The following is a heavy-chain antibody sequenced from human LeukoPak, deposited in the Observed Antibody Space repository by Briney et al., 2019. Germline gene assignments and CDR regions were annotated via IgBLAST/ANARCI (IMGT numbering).Heavy chain of an antibody. CDR2: ISYSGST. Sequence: PSETLSLTCTVSGGSVSSYYWSWIRQPPGKGLEWIGYISYSGSTKYNPSLKSRVTISVDTSKNQFSLKVTSLTAADTAVYYCARGLTGTTSIFQYWGQGTLVTVSS. V-gene: IGHV4-59*02. D-gene: IGHD1-7*01. CDR3: ARGLTGTTSIFQY. CDR1: GGSVSSYY. J-gene: IGHJ1*01.